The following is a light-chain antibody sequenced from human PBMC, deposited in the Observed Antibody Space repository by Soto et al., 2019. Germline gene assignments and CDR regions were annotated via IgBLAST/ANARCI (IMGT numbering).Light chain of an antibody. CDR1: SSNVGAGYD. CDR3: QSYDSSLGGVV. CDR2: NNN. Sequence: QALLTQPPSVSGAPGERVAISCTGSSSNVGAGYDVHWYQQLPGTAPKLLIYNNNNRPSGVPDRFSGSRSGTSASLAITGLQADDEADYHCQSYDSSLGGVVFGGGTKVTVL. J-gene: IGLJ3*02. V-gene: IGLV1-40*01.